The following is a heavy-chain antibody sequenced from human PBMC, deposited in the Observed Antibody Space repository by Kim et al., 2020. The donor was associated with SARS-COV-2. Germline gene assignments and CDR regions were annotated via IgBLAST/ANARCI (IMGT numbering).Heavy chain of an antibody. D-gene: IGHD6-19*01. CDR2: INGGNGNT. V-gene: IGHV1-3*01. J-gene: IGHJ4*02. CDR1: GYSFTTFS. Sequence: ASVKVSCKASGYSFTTFSLYWVRQAPGQRLEWMGWINGGNGNTRYSQKFQARVSITRDTSATTAYLELSGLRSEDTAVYYCARESVSGSFDLWGRRTLLTVSS. CDR3: ARESVSGSFDL.